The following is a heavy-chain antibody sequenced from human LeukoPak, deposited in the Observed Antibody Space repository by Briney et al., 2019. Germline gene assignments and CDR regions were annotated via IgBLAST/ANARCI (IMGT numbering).Heavy chain of an antibody. CDR2: IKQDGSEK. CDR3: AKDIVVVPAAIPGGFDY. D-gene: IGHD2-2*02. Sequence: GGSLRLSCAASGFTFSSYRMNWVRQAPGKGLEWVANIKQDGSEKYYVDSVKGRFTISRDNAKNSLYLQMNSLRAEDTAVYYCAKDIVVVPAAIPGGFDYWGQGTLVTVSS. V-gene: IGHV3-7*03. CDR1: GFTFSSYR. J-gene: IGHJ4*02.